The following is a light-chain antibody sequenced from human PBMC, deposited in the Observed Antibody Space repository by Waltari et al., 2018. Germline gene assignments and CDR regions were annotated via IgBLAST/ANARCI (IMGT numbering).Light chain of an antibody. V-gene: IGKV3-20*01. CDR1: QTVRTTY. CDR3: QQYDISPLT. J-gene: IGKJ4*01. CDR2: GAS. Sequence: EIVLTQSPGTLSLSPGERATLSCRASQTVRTTYLAWYQQKPGQAPTLLIYGASSRATGIPDRFSGSGSGTDFSLTISSREPEDFAVYYCQQYDISPLTFGGGTRVEIK.